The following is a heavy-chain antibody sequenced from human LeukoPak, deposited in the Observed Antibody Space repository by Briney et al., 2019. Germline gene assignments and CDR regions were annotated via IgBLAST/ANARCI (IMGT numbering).Heavy chain of an antibody. D-gene: IGHD6-6*01. Sequence: GRSLRLSCAASGFTFSSYAMHWVRQAPGKGLEWVAVISYDGSNKYYADSVKGRFTISRDNSKNTLYLQMNSLRAEDTAVYYCARGLAARQGGGDAFDIWGQGTMVTVSS. V-gene: IGHV3-30-3*01. CDR2: ISYDGSNK. CDR3: ARGLAARQGGGDAFDI. J-gene: IGHJ3*02. CDR1: GFTFSSYA.